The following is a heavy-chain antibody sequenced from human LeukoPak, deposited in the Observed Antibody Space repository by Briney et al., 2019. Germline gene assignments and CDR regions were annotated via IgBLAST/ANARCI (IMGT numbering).Heavy chain of an antibody. J-gene: IGHJ6*02. CDR3: AREKVVVVPAATGTSWYYYGMDV. Sequence: GASVKVSCKASGYTFTSYDINWVRQATGQGLEWMGWMNPNSGNTGYAQKFQGRVTMTRNTSISTAYMELSSLRSEDTAVYYCAREKVVVVPAATGTSWYYYGMDVWGRGTTVTVSS. D-gene: IGHD2-2*01. V-gene: IGHV1-8*01. CDR1: GYTFTSYD. CDR2: MNPNSGNT.